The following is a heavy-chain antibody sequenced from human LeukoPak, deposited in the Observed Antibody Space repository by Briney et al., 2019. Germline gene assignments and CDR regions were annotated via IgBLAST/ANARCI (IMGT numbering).Heavy chain of an antibody. CDR2: ISYDGSNK. Sequence: GGSLRLSCAASGFTFSSYAMHWVRQAPGKGLEWVAVISYDGSNKYYADSVKGRFTISRDNSKNTLYLQMNSLRAEDTAVYYCARDSKIWGSLYWGQGTLVTVSS. CDR1: GFTFSSYA. J-gene: IGHJ4*02. CDR3: ARDSKIWGSLY. V-gene: IGHV3-30*14. D-gene: IGHD3-16*01.